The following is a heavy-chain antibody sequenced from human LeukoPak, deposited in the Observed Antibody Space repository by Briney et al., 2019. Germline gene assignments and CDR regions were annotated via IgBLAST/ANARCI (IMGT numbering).Heavy chain of an antibody. CDR1: GFSFSNSY. Sequence: PGGSLRLSCVVSGFSFSNSYMTWIRQTPGKGLESLAYISGSGSDIYYADSVKGRFTISRDNAKNSLYLQMDSLRVEDTAEYYCARDPYSGNYGAYYYYYMDVWGKGTTVTVSS. CDR3: ARDPYSGNYGAYYYYYMDV. J-gene: IGHJ6*03. CDR2: ISGSGSDI. V-gene: IGHV3-11*04. D-gene: IGHD1-26*01.